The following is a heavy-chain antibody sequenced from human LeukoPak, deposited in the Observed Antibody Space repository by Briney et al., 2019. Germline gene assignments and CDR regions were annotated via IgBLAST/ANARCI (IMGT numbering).Heavy chain of an antibody. Sequence: ASVKVSCKASGGTFSSYAISWVRQAPGQGLEWMGGIIPIFGTANYAQKFQGRVTITADESTSTAYMELSSLRSEDTAVYYCARDRSGSRAIDYWGQGTLVTVSS. CDR3: ARDRSGSRAIDY. CDR2: IIPIFGTA. D-gene: IGHD1-26*01. J-gene: IGHJ4*02. CDR1: GGTFSSYA. V-gene: IGHV1-69*13.